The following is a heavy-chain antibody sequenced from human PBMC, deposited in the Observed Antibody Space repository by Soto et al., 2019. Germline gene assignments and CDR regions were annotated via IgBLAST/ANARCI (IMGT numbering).Heavy chain of an antibody. V-gene: IGHV4-4*02. CDR2: IYHSGST. CDR3: ASSNYDSTIPLYY. D-gene: IGHD3-22*01. J-gene: IGHJ4*02. Sequence: SETLSLTCAVSGGSISSSNWWSWVRQPPGKGLEWIGEIYHSGSTNYNPSLKSRVTISVDKSKNQFSLKLSSVTAADTAVYYCASSNYDSTIPLYYWGQGTLVTVSS. CDR1: GGSISSSNW.